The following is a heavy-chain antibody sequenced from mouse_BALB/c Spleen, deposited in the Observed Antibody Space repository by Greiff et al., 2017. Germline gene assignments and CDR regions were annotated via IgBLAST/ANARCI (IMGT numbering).Heavy chain of an antibody. J-gene: IGHJ1*01. CDR3: ARHGGYEGWYFDV. D-gene: IGHD3-1*01. Sequence: EVMLVESGGGLVKPGGSLKLSCAASGFTFSSYAMSWVRQTPEKRLEWVATISSGGSYTYYPDSVKGRFTISRDNAKNTLYLQMSSLRSEDTAMYYCARHGGYEGWYFDVWGAGTTVTVSS. CDR1: GFTFSSYA. CDR2: ISSGGSYT. V-gene: IGHV5-9-3*01.